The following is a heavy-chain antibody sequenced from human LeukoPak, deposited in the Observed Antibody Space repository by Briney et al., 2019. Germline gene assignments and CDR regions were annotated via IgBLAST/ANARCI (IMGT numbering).Heavy chain of an antibody. J-gene: IGHJ3*02. CDR2: INHSGST. D-gene: IGHD2-2*01. V-gene: IGHV4-34*01. Sequence: SSETLSLTCAVDAGSFSGSYWSWIRQPPGKGLEWIGEINHSGSTNYNPSLKSRVTISVDTSKNQFSLKLSSMTAADPTVYYGARVRRYCSSTSCYWTAFDIWGQGTMVTVSS. CDR3: ARVRRYCSSTSCYWTAFDI. CDR1: AGSFSGSY.